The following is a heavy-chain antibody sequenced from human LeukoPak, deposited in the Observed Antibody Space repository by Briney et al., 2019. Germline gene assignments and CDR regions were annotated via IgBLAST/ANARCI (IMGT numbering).Heavy chain of an antibody. J-gene: IGHJ4*02. CDR3: ASQLRDSSSWPFDY. D-gene: IGHD6-13*01. CDR2: INPNSGGT. V-gene: IGHV1-2*02. CDR1: GYTFTGYY. Sequence: ASVKVSCKASGYTFTGYYMHWVRQAPGQGLEWMGWINPNSGGTNYAQKFQGRVTMTRDTSISTAYMELSRLSSVTAADTAVYYCASQLRDSSSWPFDYWGQGTLVTVSS.